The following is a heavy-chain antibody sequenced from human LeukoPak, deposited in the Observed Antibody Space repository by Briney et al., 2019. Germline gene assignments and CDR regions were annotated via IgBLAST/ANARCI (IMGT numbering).Heavy chain of an antibody. J-gene: IGHJ5*01. D-gene: IGHD2-2*01. V-gene: IGHV4-31*03. CDR1: GGSISSGGYY. CDR3: ARKEYQLLGWFDS. Sequence: PSETLSLTCTVSGGSISSGGYYWSWIRQHPGKGLEWIGYIYYSGSTYYNPSLKSRVTISVDTSKNQFSLKLSSVTAADTAVYYCARKEYQLLGWFDSWGQGTLVTVSS. CDR2: IYYSGST.